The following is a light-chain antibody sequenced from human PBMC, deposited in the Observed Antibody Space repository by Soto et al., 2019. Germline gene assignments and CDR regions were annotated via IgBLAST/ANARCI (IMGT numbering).Light chain of an antibody. CDR1: QSVDSK. CDR3: QQYNNWPYT. J-gene: IGKJ2*01. Sequence: EIVMTQSPATLSVSPGERATPSGRASQSVDSKLAWYQQKPGQAPRLLIHGASTRATGIPARFSGSGSGTEFTLNIRRLQSGDFAVYYCQQYNNWPYTFGQGTKREIK. V-gene: IGKV3-15*01. CDR2: GAS.